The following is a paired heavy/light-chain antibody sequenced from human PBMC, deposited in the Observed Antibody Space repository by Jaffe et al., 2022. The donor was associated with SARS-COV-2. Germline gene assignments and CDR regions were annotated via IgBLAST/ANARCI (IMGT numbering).Heavy chain of an antibody. J-gene: IGHJ4*02. D-gene: IGHD2-8*02. CDR1: GFSFSDSA. Sequence: EVQMVESGGGLVQPGGSLKLSCAASGFSFSDSAIHWVRQAPGKGLEWVGRIRPKANDYVTEFAASVKGRFAISREDSKNTASLHMNSLKTEDTAMYYCTRGHCTGGNCFLDNWGQGTLVTVSS. CDR2: IRPKANDYVT. V-gene: IGHV3-73*01. CDR3: TRGHCTGGNCFLDN.
Light chain of an antibody. Sequence: EIVLTQSPGTLSLSPGERATLSCRASQSIRSNYLAWFQQKPGQTPRVLIYGASGRATGIPDRFSGSGSGTDFTLTITRPEPEDSAVYYCQQCDTSPFTFGPGTKVDIK. J-gene: IGKJ3*01. V-gene: IGKV3-20*01. CDR1: QSIRSNY. CDR2: GAS. CDR3: QQCDTSPFT.